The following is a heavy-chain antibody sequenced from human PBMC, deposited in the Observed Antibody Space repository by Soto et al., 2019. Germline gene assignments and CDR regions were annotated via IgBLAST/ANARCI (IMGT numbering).Heavy chain of an antibody. CDR2: ISSSGDII. CDR3: ARDLGYYDSSGYFDY. V-gene: IGHV3-11*01. Sequence: QVQLVESGGGLVKPGGSLRLPCAASGFTFSDYYMSWIRQAPGKGLEWVSYISSSGDIIYYADSVKGRFTISRDNAKNSLYLEMNSLRAEDTAVYYCARDLGYYDSSGYFDYWGQGTLVTVSS. J-gene: IGHJ4*02. CDR1: GFTFSDYY. D-gene: IGHD3-22*01.